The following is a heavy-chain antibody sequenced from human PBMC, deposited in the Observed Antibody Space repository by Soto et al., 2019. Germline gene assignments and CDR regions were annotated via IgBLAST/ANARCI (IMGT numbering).Heavy chain of an antibody. D-gene: IGHD3-16*01. J-gene: IGHJ5*02. Sequence: QIQLVQSGVEMKKPGASVKVSCKASGYSFSSYGISWVRQAPGQGLEWMGWISPYNGNTNYAQNLQGRVTMTTDTSTSTAYIELRSLVSDDTAVYYCAKRKGGVRSNWFHAWGQGTLVTVSS. CDR3: AKRKGGVRSNWFHA. CDR1: GYSFSSYG. V-gene: IGHV1-18*04. CDR2: ISPYNGNT.